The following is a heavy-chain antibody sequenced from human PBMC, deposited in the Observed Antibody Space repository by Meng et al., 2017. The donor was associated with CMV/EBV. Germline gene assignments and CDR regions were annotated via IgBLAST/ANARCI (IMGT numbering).Heavy chain of an antibody. CDR1: GYSFTSYD. J-gene: IGHJ6*02. V-gene: IGHV1-8*03. Sequence: GGSLRLSCKGSGYSFTSYDINWVRQATGQGLEWMGWMNPNSGNTGYAQKFQGRVTITRNTSISTAYMELSSLRSEDTAVYYCARGGDCSSTSCYMEKWFFPLQQVYGMDVWGQGTTVTVSS. CDR3: ARGGDCSSTSCYMEKWFFPLQQVYGMDV. D-gene: IGHD2-2*02. CDR2: MNPNSGNT.